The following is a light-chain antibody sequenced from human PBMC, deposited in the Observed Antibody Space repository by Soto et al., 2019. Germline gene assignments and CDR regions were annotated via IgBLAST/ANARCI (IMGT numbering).Light chain of an antibody. CDR1: QSISNY. Sequence: DIHLTQSPSSLSASVGDRVTITCRASQSISNYLSWYQQKPGKAPKLLICDASTLETGVPSRFSGSGSGTDFTFTISSLQPEDIATYYCQHYYSLPLTFGGGTKVDIK. V-gene: IGKV1-33*01. CDR2: DAS. CDR3: QHYYSLPLT. J-gene: IGKJ4*01.